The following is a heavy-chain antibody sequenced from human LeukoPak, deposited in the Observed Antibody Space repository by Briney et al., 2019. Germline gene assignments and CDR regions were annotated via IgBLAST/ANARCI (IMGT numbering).Heavy chain of an antibody. D-gene: IGHD2-2*01. CDR3: ARERIVVVPAAMGGGNWFDP. CDR1: GFTFSSYS. V-gene: IGHV3-21*01. J-gene: IGHJ5*02. CDR2: ISSSSSYI. Sequence: GGSLRLSCAASGFTFSSYSMNWVRQAPGKGLEWVSSISSSSSYIFYADSVKGRFTISRDNAKNSLYLQMNSLRAEDTAVYYCARERIVVVPAAMGGGNWFDPWGQGTLVTVSS.